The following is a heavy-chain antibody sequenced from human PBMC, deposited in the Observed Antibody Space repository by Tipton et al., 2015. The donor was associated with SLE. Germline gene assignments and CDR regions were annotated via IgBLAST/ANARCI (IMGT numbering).Heavy chain of an antibody. CDR3: ARDGKDTGRYYYYYMDV. D-gene: IGHD5-18*01. CDR1: GGSISSYY. V-gene: IGHV4-59*01. CDR2: IYYSGST. J-gene: IGHJ6*03. Sequence: TLSLTCTVSGGSISSYYWSWIRQPPGKGLEWIGYIYYSGSTNYNPSLKSRVTISVDTSKNQFSLKLSSVTAADTAVYYCARDGKDTGRYYYYYMDVWGKGTTVTVSS.